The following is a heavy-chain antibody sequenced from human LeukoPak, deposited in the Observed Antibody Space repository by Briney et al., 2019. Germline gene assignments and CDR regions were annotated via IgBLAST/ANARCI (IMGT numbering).Heavy chain of an antibody. CDR1: GFTFSSYG. J-gene: IGHJ4*02. CDR3: ARESSGSYTY. Sequence: GRSLRLSCAASGFTFSSYGMHWVRHAPGKGLEWVAVIWYDGSNKYYADSVKGRFTISRDNSKNTLYLQMNSLRAEDTAVYYCARESSGSYTYWGQGTLVTVSS. V-gene: IGHV3-33*01. CDR2: IWYDGSNK. D-gene: IGHD1-26*01.